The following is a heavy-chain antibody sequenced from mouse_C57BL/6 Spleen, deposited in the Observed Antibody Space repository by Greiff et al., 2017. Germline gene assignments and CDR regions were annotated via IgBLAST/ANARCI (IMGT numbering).Heavy chain of an antibody. Sequence: QVQLQQSGAELMKPGASVKLSCKATGYTFTGYWIEWVKQRPGHGLEWIGEILPGSGSTNYNEKFKGKATFTADTSSNTAYMQLSSLTTEVSAIYYCARQGNYEKEYAMDYWGQGTSVTVSS. J-gene: IGHJ4*01. CDR3: ARQGNYEKEYAMDY. CDR1: GYTFTGYW. V-gene: IGHV1-9*01. D-gene: IGHD2-1*01. CDR2: ILPGSGST.